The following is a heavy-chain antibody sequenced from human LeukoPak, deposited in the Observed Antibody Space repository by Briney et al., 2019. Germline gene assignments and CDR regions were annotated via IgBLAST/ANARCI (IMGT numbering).Heavy chain of an antibody. Sequence: ASVTVSCTASGYTFTSYAMHWVRQAPGQRLEWMGWINAGNGNTKYSQKFQGRVTITRDTSASTAYMELSSLRSEDTAVYYCARTTAMVTIFDYWGQGTLVTVSS. CDR3: ARTTAMVTIFDY. D-gene: IGHD5-18*01. V-gene: IGHV1-3*01. J-gene: IGHJ4*02. CDR2: INAGNGNT. CDR1: GYTFTSYA.